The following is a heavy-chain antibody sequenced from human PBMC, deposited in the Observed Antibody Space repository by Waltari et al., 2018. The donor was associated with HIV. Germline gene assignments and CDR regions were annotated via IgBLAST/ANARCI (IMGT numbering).Heavy chain of an antibody. CDR2: ISSSSSYI. J-gene: IGHJ5*02. Sequence: EVQLVESGGGLVKPGGSLRLYCAASGFTFSSYTMNWVRQAPGKGLEWVSFISSSSSYIYYADSVKGRFTISRDNAKNSLNLQMNSLRAEDTAVYYCARDSLRGIGADGNWFDPWGQGTLVTVSS. CDR1: GFTFSSYT. CDR3: ARDSLRGIGADGNWFDP. D-gene: IGHD6-13*01. V-gene: IGHV3-21*01.